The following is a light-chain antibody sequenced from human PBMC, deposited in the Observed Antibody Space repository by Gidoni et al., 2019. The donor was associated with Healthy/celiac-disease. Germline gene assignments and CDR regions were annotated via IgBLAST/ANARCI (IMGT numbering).Light chain of an antibody. CDR2: KDS. CDR1: VLAKKY. J-gene: IGLJ3*02. Sequence: SYELTLPSPVSVSPGQTARITCARDVLAKKYARWFQQKPGQAPVLVIYKDSERPSGIPERFSGSSSGTTVTLTISGAQVEDEADYYCYSAADNNLRVFGGGTKLTVL. V-gene: IGLV3-27*01. CDR3: YSAADNNLRV.